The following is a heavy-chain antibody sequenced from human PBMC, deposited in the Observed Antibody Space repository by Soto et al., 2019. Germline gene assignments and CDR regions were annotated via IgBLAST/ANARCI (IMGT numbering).Heavy chain of an antibody. CDR3: ARGAHGSGYGVY. CDR2: ISGYNGNT. J-gene: IGHJ4*02. CDR1: GYTLTTYG. V-gene: IGHV1-18*01. Sequence: ASVKVSCKASGYTLTTYGINWVRQAPGQGLEWMGWISGYNGNTNYAQKFQGRVTMTTDTSRSIAYMELRSLTFEDTAVYYCARGAHGSGYGVYWGQGALVTVSS. D-gene: IGHD3-3*01.